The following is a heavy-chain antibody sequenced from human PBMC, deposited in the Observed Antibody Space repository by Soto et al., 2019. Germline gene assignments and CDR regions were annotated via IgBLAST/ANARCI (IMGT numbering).Heavy chain of an antibody. V-gene: IGHV1-46*01. J-gene: IGHJ6*02. CDR3: ARDADCSSTSCLYYYYYYGMDV. CDR2: INPSGGST. Sequence: QVQLVQSGAEVKKPGASVKVSCKASGYTFTSYYMHWVRQAPGQGLEWMGIINPSGGSTSYAQKFKGRVTMARDTSTSKGYMELSSLRSEDTAVYYCARDADCSSTSCLYYYYYYGMDVWGQGTTVTVSS. CDR1: GYTFTSYY. D-gene: IGHD2-2*01.